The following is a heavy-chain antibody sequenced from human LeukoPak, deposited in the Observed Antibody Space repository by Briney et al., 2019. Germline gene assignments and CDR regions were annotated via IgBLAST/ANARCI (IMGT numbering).Heavy chain of an antibody. Sequence: PSQTLSLTCTVSGGSISSGGYYWSWIRQHPGKGLEWIGYIYYSGSTYYNPSLKSRVTISVDTSKNQFSLKLSSVTAADTAVYYCARERSFGDGAPWFDPWGQGTLVTVSS. CDR1: GGSISSGGYY. D-gene: IGHD4-17*01. V-gene: IGHV4-31*03. J-gene: IGHJ5*02. CDR3: ARERSFGDGAPWFDP. CDR2: IYYSGST.